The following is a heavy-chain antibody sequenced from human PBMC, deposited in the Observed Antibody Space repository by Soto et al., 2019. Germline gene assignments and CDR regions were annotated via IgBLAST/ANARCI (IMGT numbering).Heavy chain of an antibody. CDR2: IKQDGSEK. CDR3: PMPEYFSDRSGSYSFDC. J-gene: IGHJ4*02. D-gene: IGHD3-22*01. Sequence: PGGSLRLSCGASGFTVSSYWMSWVRQAPGKGLEWVANIKQDGSEKYYVDSVKGRFTISRDNAKSSLYLQMNSLRAEDTAVYYCPMPEYFSDRSGSYSFDCCAQGPMVTVYS. CDR1: GFTVSSYW. V-gene: IGHV3-7*03.